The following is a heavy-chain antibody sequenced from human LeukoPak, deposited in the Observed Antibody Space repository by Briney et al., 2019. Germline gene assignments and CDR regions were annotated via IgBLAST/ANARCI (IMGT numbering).Heavy chain of an antibody. Sequence: PSETLSLTCTVSGGSISSYYWSWIRQPPGKGLEWIGYIYYSGSTNYNPSLKSRVTISVDTSKNQFSLKLSSVTAADTAVYYCARVGFWSGYLYYFDYWGQGTLVTVSS. J-gene: IGHJ4*02. CDR3: ARVGFWSGYLYYFDY. D-gene: IGHD3-3*01. CDR2: IYYSGST. CDR1: GGSISSYY. V-gene: IGHV4-59*01.